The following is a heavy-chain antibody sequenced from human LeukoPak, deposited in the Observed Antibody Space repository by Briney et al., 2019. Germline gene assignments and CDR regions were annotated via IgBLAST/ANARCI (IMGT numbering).Heavy chain of an antibody. V-gene: IGHV4-59*01. CDR2: IYYSGST. CDR1: GGSISSYY. CDR3: AREDPTGWLRLV. D-gene: IGHD5-12*01. J-gene: IGHJ4*02. Sequence: TPSETLSLTCTVSGGSISSYYWSWIRQPPGKGLEWIGYIYYSGSTNYNPSLKSRVTISVDTSKNQFSLKLSSVTAADTAVYYCAREDPTGWLRLVWGQGTLVTVSS.